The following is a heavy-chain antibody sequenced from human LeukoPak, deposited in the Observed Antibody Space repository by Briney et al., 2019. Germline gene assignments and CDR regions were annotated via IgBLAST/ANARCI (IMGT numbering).Heavy chain of an antibody. Sequence: PGGSLRLSCVASGFIFSRFWMTWVRQAPEKGLEWVAHIKPDGSVEDCVDSVKGRFTISRDNAKNSLYLEMNNLRAEDTAVYYCARDGWGYLLDYWGQGILVTVSS. CDR1: GFIFSRFW. D-gene: IGHD3-22*01. J-gene: IGHJ4*02. CDR3: ARDGWGYLLDY. V-gene: IGHV3-7*01. CDR2: IKPDGSVE.